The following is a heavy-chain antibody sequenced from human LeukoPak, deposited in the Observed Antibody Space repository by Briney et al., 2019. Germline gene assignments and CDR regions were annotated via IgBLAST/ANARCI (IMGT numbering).Heavy chain of an antibody. J-gene: IGHJ3*02. D-gene: IGHD6-13*01. CDR3: ARDDSSSWDGAFDI. V-gene: IGHV3-9*01. CDR2: ISWNSGSM. Sequence: GGSLRLSCAASGFTFDDYAMNWVRQAPGKGLEWVSGISWNSGSMGYAGSVEGRFTISRDNAKKSLYLQMNSLRAEDTALYYCARDDSSSWDGAFDIWGQGTMVTVSS. CDR1: GFTFDDYA.